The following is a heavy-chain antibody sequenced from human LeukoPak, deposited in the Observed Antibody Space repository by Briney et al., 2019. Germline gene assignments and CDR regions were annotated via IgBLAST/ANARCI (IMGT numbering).Heavy chain of an antibody. CDR2: INPDGSYT. CDR3: ATTVTGTRNAFDI. V-gene: IGHV3-74*01. J-gene: IGHJ3*02. D-gene: IGHD6-19*01. CDR1: GFTFSNHW. Sequence: GGSLRLSCAASGFTFSNHWMHWVRQAPGEGLLWVARINPDGSYTNDADSVKGRFTISRDNAKSTLYLQMNSLRAEDTAVYYCATTVTGTRNAFDIWGQGTMVTVSS.